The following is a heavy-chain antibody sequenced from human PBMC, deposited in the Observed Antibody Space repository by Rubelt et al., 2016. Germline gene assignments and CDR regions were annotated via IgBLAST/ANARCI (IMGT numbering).Heavy chain of an antibody. CDR1: GGSFSGYY. Sequence: QVQLQQWGAGLLKPSETLSLTCAVYGGSFSGYYWIWIRQPPGKGLEWIGEINHSGSTSYNPSLKSRVTISVATSKNQLSLKLRAVAAADTAVYFCARVNYYESIGYYSLDFWGQGTLVTVSS. CDR2: INHSGST. CDR3: ARVNYYESIGYYSLDF. J-gene: IGHJ4*02. V-gene: IGHV4-34*01. D-gene: IGHD3-22*01.